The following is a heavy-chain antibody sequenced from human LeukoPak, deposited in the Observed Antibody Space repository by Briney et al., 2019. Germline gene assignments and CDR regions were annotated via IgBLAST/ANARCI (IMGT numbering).Heavy chain of an antibody. CDR1: GGTFSNYA. V-gene: IGHV1-69*06. Sequence: ASVKVSCKASGGTFSNYAISWVRQAPGQGLEWMGGIIPIFGTANYAQKFRGRVTITADKSTRTAYMELSSLRSEDTAVYYCARVVVTAILRYFDYWGQGTLVTVSS. CDR3: ARVVVTAILRYFDY. D-gene: IGHD2-21*02. J-gene: IGHJ4*02. CDR2: IIPIFGTA.